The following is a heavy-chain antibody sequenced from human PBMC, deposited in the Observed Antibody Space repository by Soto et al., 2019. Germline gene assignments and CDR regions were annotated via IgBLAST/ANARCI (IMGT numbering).Heavy chain of an antibody. Sequence: GGSLRLSCAASGFTFSSYSMNWVRQAPGKGLEWVSSISSSSTYVYYADSVKGRFTISRDNAKNSLYLQMNSLRAEDTAVYYCARDGPHYCTSTSCYSDYWGQGTLVTVSS. V-gene: IGHV3-21*01. D-gene: IGHD2-2*02. J-gene: IGHJ4*02. CDR1: GFTFSSYS. CDR2: ISSSSTYV. CDR3: ARDGPHYCTSTSCYSDY.